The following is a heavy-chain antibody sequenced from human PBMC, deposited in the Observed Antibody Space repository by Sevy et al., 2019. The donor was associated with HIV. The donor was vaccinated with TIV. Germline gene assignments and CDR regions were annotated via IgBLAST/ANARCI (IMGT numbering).Heavy chain of an antibody. CDR1: GYNFTPYW. D-gene: IGHD2-21*02. CDR3: ARQGDSDGFDY. J-gene: IGHJ4*02. CDR2: ILPSDSDT. V-gene: IGHV5-51*01. Sequence: GESLKISCKGSGYNFTPYWIGWVRRMPGKGLEWMGIILPSDSDTGYSPSFQGQVTISVDKSINTAYLQWNSLKASDTAIYYCARQGDSDGFDYWGQGTLVTVSS.